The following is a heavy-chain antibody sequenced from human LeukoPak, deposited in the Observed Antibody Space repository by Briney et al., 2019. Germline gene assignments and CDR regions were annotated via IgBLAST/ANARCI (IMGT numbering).Heavy chain of an antibody. CDR3: AREDPTQLVSL. V-gene: IGHV4-34*01. CDR2: INHSGST. D-gene: IGHD6-13*01. CDR1: GGSFSGYY. J-gene: IGHJ4*02. Sequence: SETLSLTCAVYGGSFSGYYWSWIRQPPGKGLEWIGEINHSGSTNYNPSLKSRVTISVDTSKNQFSLKLSSVTAADTAVYYCAREDPTQLVSLWGQGTLVTVSS.